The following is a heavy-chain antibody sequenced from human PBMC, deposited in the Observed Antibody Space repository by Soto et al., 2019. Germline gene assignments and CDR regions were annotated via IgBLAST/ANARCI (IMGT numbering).Heavy chain of an antibody. J-gene: IGHJ4*02. CDR3: ARDNSSSSPFDY. D-gene: IGHD6-6*01. CDR1: GGTFSSYA. V-gene: IGHV1-69*13. Sequence: SVKVSCKASGGTFSSYAISWVRQAPGQGLEWMGGIIPIFGTANYAQKFQGRVTITADESTSTAYMELSSLRSEDTAVYYCARDNSSSSPFDYWGQGTMVTVYS. CDR2: IIPIFGTA.